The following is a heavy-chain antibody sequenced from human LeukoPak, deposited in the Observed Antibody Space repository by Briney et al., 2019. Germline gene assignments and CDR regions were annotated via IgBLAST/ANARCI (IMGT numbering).Heavy chain of an antibody. J-gene: IGHJ5*02. CDR1: NGSVRSTDYY. D-gene: IGHD4-17*01. V-gene: IGHV4-30-4*01. CDR2: IYYSGNT. CDR3: ARAQHDYGDYPHDA. Sequence: SETLSLTCAVSNGSVRSTDYYWSWVRQPPGKGLEWIGYIYYSGNTYYNPSLKSRLTMSVDTSKNQFSLKLNSVTAADTAVYYCARAQHDYGDYPHDAWGQGTLVTVSS.